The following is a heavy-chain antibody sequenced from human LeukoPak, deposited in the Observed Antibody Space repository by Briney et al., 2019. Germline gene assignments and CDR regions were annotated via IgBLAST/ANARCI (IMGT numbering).Heavy chain of an antibody. Sequence: SETLSLTCTVSGGSISGYYWNWIWQPPGKGPEWIGYIYYSGSTNYNPSLKSRVTISVDTSKNQFSLKLNSVTAADTAVYYCARFTVVTRDWYFDLWGRGTLVTVSS. D-gene: IGHD4-23*01. V-gene: IGHV4-59*08. J-gene: IGHJ2*01. CDR1: GGSISGYY. CDR2: IYYSGST. CDR3: ARFTVVTRDWYFDL.